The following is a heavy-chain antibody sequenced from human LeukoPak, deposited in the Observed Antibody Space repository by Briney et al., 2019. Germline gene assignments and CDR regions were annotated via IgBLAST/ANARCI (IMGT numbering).Heavy chain of an antibody. CDR2: INHSGST. D-gene: IGHD3-16*01. CDR1: GGSFSGYY. V-gene: IGHV4-34*01. Sequence: SETLSLTCTVYGGSFSGYYWSWIRQPPGKGLEWIGEINHSGSTNYNPSLKSRVTISVDTSKNQFSLKLSSVTAADTAVYYCARGFWAADYWGQGTLVTVSS. CDR3: ARGFWAADY. J-gene: IGHJ4*02.